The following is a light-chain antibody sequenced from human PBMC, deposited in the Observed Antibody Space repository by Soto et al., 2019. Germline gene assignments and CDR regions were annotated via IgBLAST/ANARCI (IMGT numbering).Light chain of an antibody. CDR1: SSDVGGYHY. CDR3: SSYTSSSTVV. J-gene: IGLJ2*01. V-gene: IGLV2-14*01. Sequence: QSALTQPASVSGSPGQSITISCTGTSSDVGGYHYVSWYQQHPGKAPKLMIYDVSNRPSGVSNRFSGSKSGNTASLTIAGLQAEDEADYYCSSYTSSSTVVFGVGTKVTVL. CDR2: DVS.